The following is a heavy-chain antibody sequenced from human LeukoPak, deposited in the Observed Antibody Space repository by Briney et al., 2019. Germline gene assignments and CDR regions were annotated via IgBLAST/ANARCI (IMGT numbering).Heavy chain of an antibody. V-gene: IGHV4-4*07. D-gene: IGHD3-9*01. CDR2: IYTSGST. CDR3: ARDSSFILTGYFPWFDP. Sequence: SETLSLACTVSGGSISSYYWSWIRQPAGKGLEWIGRIYTSGSTNYNPSLKSRVTMSVDTSKSQFSLKLSSVTAADTAVYYCARDSSFILTGYFPWFDPWGQGTLVTVSS. CDR1: GGSISSYY. J-gene: IGHJ5*02.